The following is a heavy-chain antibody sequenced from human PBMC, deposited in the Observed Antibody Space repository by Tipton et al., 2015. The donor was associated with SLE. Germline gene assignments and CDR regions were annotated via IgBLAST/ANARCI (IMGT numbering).Heavy chain of an antibody. CDR2: INHSGIT. V-gene: IGHV4-34*01. CDR3: AREARRTWRAFDV. J-gene: IGHJ3*01. CDR1: GGFFSGYY. Sequence: TLSLTCAVYGGFFSGYYWSWIRQSPGKGLEWIGEINHSGITTYNTSLKSRVTISVDTSKNQFSLKVMSVTAADTAVYYCAREARRTWRAFDVWGQGTLVTVSS.